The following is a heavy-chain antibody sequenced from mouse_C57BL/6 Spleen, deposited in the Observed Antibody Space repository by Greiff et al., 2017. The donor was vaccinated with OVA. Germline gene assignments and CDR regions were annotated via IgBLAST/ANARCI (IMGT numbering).Heavy chain of an antibody. V-gene: IGHV1-5*01. CDR1: GYTFTSYW. Sequence: VQLQQSGTVLARPGASVKMSCKTSGYTFTSYWMHWVKQRPGLGLEWIGAIYPGNSDTSYNQKFKGKAKLTAVTSASTAYMELSSLTNEDSAVYYCTRDDGTGYFDYWGQGTTLTVSS. CDR2: IYPGNSDT. J-gene: IGHJ2*01. CDR3: TRDDGTGYFDY. D-gene: IGHD2-12*01.